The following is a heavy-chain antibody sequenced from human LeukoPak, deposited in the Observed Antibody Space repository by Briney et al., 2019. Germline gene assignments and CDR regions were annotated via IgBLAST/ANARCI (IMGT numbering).Heavy chain of an antibody. Sequence: SETLSLTCTVYGGSFSSYYWSWIRQPPGKGLEWIGEIKHSGSTNYNPSLKSRVTISVDTSKNQFSLKLSSVTAADTAVYYCARGDIMVARGDFDYWGQGTLVTVSS. CDR1: GGSFSSYY. V-gene: IGHV4-34*01. D-gene: IGHD2-21*01. J-gene: IGHJ4*02. CDR3: ARGDIMVARGDFDY. CDR2: IKHSGST.